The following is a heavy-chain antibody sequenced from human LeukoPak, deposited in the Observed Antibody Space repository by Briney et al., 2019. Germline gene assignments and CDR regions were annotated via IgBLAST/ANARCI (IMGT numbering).Heavy chain of an antibody. CDR2: IIPIFGTA. D-gene: IGHD4-17*01. J-gene: IGHJ6*03. CDR1: GYTFTSYD. V-gene: IGHV1-69*13. CDR3: ARVPAVTTRELTRRQSPFDYYYYMDV. Sequence: SVKVSCKASGYTFTSYDINWVRQATGQGLEWMGGIIPIFGTANYAQKSQGRVTITADESTSTAYMELSSLRSEDTAVYYCARVPAVTTRELTRRQSPFDYYYYMDVWGKGTTVTVSS.